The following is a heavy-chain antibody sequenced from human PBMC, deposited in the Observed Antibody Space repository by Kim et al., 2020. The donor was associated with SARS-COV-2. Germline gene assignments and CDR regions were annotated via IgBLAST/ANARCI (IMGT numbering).Heavy chain of an antibody. CDR3: ARASIDLGSSDIGDYAFDI. Sequence: SVKVSCKASGGTFSSYAISWVRQAPGQGLEWMGGIIPIFGTANYAQKFQGRVTITADESTSTAYMELSSLRSEDTAVYYCARASIDLGSSDIGDYAFDIWGQGTMVTVSS. D-gene: IGHD6-19*01. V-gene: IGHV1-69*13. CDR2: IIPIFGTA. CDR1: GGTFSSYA. J-gene: IGHJ3*02.